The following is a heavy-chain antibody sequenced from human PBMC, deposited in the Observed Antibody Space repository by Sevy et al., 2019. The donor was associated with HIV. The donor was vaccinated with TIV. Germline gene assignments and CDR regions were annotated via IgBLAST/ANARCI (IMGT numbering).Heavy chain of an antibody. CDR3: VRGGSDAFDI. CDR2: ISYDGSNK. V-gene: IGHV3-30*14. Sequence: GGSLRLSCAASGFTFSSYAMHWVRQAPGKGLEWVAVISYDGSNKYYADSVKGRFTISRDNTKKSLYLQMNSLRGVDTAVYYCVRGGSDAFDIWGQGTMVTVSS. D-gene: IGHD5-12*01. CDR1: GFTFSSYA. J-gene: IGHJ3*02.